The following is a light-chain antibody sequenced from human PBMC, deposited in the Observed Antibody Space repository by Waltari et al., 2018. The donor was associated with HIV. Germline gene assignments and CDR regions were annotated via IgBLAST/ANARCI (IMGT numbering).Light chain of an antibody. CDR1: QSVGTY. V-gene: IGKV3-11*01. Sequence: EIVLTQSPVTLSLSPGDRATLSCRASQSVGTYSAWYQQKSGQAPRLLIYDTSNRATGIPARFSGSGSGTDFTLTISSLEPEDFAVYYCQQRFNWVTFGGGTRVE. CDR2: DTS. J-gene: IGKJ4*01. CDR3: QQRFNWVT.